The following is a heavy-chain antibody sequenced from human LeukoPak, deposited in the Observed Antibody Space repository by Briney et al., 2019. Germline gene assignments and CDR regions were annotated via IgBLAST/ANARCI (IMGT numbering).Heavy chain of an antibody. D-gene: IGHD4-11*01. Sequence: PGGSLRLSCAASGFTFSSYGMHWVRQAPGKGLEWVAVISYDGSNKYYADSVKGRFTISRDNSKNTLYLQMNSLRAEDTAVYYCAKVHDYNNWFDPWGQGTLVTVSS. CDR1: GFTFSSYG. V-gene: IGHV3-30*18. J-gene: IGHJ5*02. CDR2: ISYDGSNK. CDR3: AKVHDYNNWFDP.